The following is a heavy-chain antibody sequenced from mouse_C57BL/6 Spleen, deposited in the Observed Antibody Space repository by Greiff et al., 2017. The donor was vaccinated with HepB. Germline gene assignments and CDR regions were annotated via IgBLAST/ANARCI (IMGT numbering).Heavy chain of an antibody. D-gene: IGHD2-1*01. CDR3: TRYYYGNYNIDY. CDR1: GYTFTDYE. J-gene: IGHJ2*01. V-gene: IGHV1-15*01. CDR2: IDPETGGT. Sequence: VKLQESGAELVRPGASVTLSCKASGYTFTDYEMHWVKQTPVHGLEWIGAIDPETGGTAYNQKFKGKAILTADKSSSIAYMELRSLTSEDAAVYYCTRYYYGNYNIDYRGQGTTLTDSS.